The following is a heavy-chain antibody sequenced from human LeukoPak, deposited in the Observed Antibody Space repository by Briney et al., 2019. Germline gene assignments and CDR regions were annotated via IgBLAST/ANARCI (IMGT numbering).Heavy chain of an antibody. CDR2: INPSGGST. D-gene: IGHD5-18*01. J-gene: IGHJ4*02. CDR3: AREFGSKVDTAMVMSFDY. Sequence: ASVKVSCKASGYTFTSYYMHWVRQAPGQGLEWMGIINPSGGSTSYAQKFQGRVTMTRDTSTSTVYMELSSLRSEDTAVYYCAREFGSKVDTAMVMSFDYWGQGTLVTVSS. CDR1: GYTFTSYY. V-gene: IGHV1-46*01.